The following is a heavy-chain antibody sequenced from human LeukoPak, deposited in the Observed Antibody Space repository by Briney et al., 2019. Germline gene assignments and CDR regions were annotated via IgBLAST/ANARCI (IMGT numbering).Heavy chain of an antibody. CDR2: INHSGST. V-gene: IGHV4-34*01. Sequence: KPSETLSLTCAVYGGSFSGYYWSWIRQPPGKGLEWIGEINHSGSTNYNPSLKSRVTISVDTSKNQFSLKLSSVTAADTAVYYCARNHYYDSSGYSYYFDYWGQGTLVTVSS. J-gene: IGHJ4*02. CDR1: GGSFSGYY. CDR3: ARNHYYDSSGYSYYFDY. D-gene: IGHD3-22*01.